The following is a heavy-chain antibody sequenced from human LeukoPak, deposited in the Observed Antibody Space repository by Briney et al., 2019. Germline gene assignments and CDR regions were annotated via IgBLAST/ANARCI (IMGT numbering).Heavy chain of an antibody. CDR2: IWYDASNK. CDR3: VRGVGVSRFNYFDP. J-gene: IGHJ5*02. D-gene: IGHD6-13*01. CDR1: GFTFSSFG. Sequence: GRSLTLSCAASGFTFSSFGMHWVRQAPGKGLESVAVIWYDASNKYYADSVKGRFTISRDNSKNTLFLQMNSLRDDDTAVYYCVRGVGVSRFNYFDPWGQGTLVIVSS. V-gene: IGHV3-33*01.